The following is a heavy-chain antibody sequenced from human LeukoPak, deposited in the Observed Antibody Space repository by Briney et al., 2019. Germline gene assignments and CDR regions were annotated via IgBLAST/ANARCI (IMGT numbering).Heavy chain of an antibody. CDR1: GFTFSSYS. Sequence: PGGSLRLFCAASGFTFSSYSMNWVRQAPGKGLEWVSSISSSSSYIYYADSVKGRFTISRDNAKNSLYLQMNSLRAEDTAVYYCARDSYSSGPNFDYWGQGTLVTVSS. J-gene: IGHJ4*02. CDR3: ARDSYSSGPNFDY. D-gene: IGHD6-19*01. CDR2: ISSSSSYI. V-gene: IGHV3-21*01.